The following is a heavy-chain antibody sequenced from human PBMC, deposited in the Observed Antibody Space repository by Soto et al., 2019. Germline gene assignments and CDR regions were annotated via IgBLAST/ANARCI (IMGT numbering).Heavy chain of an antibody. CDR3: ARALAGTRNGDHFEY. CDR1: GASTSTGGYY. CDR2: IYYNGYT. J-gene: IGHJ4*02. V-gene: IGHV4-31*03. D-gene: IGHD6-13*01. Sequence: QVQLQESGPGLVKPSQTLSLTCIVSGASTSTGGYYWTWIRQHPGKGLEWIGYIYYNGYTYYNPSLKSRVTISVDTSKNQCSLKLSSVTAADTAVYYCARALAGTRNGDHFEYWGQGTLVTVSS.